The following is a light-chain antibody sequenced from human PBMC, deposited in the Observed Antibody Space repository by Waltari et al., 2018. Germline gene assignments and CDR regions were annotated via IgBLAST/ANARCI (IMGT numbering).Light chain of an antibody. CDR1: QLEENY. CDR2: QDN. Sequence: SYDLTQPPSVSVSPGQTASITCSGDQLEENYVCWYQQKPGQSPVLVISQDNKRPSGIPERFSGSNSGNTATLTISGTQAMDEADYHCQAWDSYTAVFGGGTKLTVL. V-gene: IGLV3-1*01. CDR3: QAWDSYTAV. J-gene: IGLJ3*02.